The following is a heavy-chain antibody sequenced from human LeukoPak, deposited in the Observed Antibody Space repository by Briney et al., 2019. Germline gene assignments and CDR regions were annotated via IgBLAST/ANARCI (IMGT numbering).Heavy chain of an antibody. CDR3: AKVGAYGDYARHDY. V-gene: IGHV4-38-2*02. D-gene: IGHD4-17*01. CDR1: GYSISSGSH. CDR2: MFHSGDT. J-gene: IGHJ4*02. Sequence: SETLSLTCTVSGYSISSGSHWGWIRQPPGKGLEWIGNMFHSGDTYHNPSLKSRVTISADTSKNQFSLNLTSVTAADTAVYYCAKVGAYGDYARHDYWGQGTLVTVSS.